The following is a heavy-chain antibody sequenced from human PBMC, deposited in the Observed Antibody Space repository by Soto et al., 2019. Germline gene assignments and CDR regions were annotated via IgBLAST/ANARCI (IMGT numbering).Heavy chain of an antibody. V-gene: IGHV2-5*01. J-gene: IGHJ4*02. CDR3: AHKNVYSYGSYYFDY. CDR1: GFSLTTTTVG. D-gene: IGHD3-10*01. CDR2: IYSNDDK. Sequence: QITLKESGPTLVNPTQTLTLTCTFSGFSLTTTTVGVGWVRQPPGKALEWLALIYSNDDKRYSPSLKNRLTITKDTSKNQVVLTMTDVDPVDTATYYCAHKNVYSYGSYYFDYWGQGTLVTVSS.